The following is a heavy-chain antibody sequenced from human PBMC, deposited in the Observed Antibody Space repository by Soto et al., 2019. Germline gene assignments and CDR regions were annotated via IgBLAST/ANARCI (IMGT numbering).Heavy chain of an antibody. CDR1: GFTFSSYA. CDR3: ARDPDSSGYYYFDY. J-gene: IGHJ4*01. D-gene: IGHD3-22*01. V-gene: IGHV3-64*01. Sequence: EVQLVESGGGLVQPGGSLRLSCAASGFTFSSYAMHWVRQAPGKGLEYVSAISSYGGSTYYANSVKGRFTISRDNSKNTLYLQMGSLRAEDMAVYYCARDPDSSGYYYFDYWGHGTLVTVSS. CDR2: ISSYGGST.